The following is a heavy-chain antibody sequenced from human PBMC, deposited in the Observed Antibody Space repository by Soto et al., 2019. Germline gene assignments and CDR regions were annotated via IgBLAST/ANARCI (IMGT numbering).Heavy chain of an antibody. CDR1: GFTFSDSW. CDR3: IPDVTQIVLLDH. J-gene: IGHJ4*02. D-gene: IGHD2-8*02. CDR2: IYSKTDGGRA. V-gene: IGHV3-15*01. Sequence: PGGSLRLSCSASGFTFSDSWMSRVRQAPGEGLEWVGHIYSKTDGGRADYAASVKGRFTISRDDSKNTLFLQMNSLNTDDTAVYYCIPDVTQIVLLDHWGQGTLVTVS.